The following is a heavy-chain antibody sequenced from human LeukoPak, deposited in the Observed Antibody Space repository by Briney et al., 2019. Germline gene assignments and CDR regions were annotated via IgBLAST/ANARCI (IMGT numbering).Heavy chain of an antibody. CDR3: ARVDASGWYWYYYGMDV. J-gene: IGHJ6*02. D-gene: IGHD6-19*01. V-gene: IGHV3-23*01. CDR2: ISGSGGST. CDR1: GFTFSSYA. Sequence: PGGSLRLSCAASGFTFSSYAMSWVRQAPGKGLEWVSAISGSGGSTYYADSVKGRFTISRDNSKNTLYLQMNSLRAEDTAVYYCARVDASGWYWYYYGMDVWGQGTTVTVSS.